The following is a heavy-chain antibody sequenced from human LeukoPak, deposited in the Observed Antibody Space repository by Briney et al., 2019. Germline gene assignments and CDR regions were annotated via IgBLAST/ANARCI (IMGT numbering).Heavy chain of an antibody. CDR2: ISGSGGST. D-gene: IGHD3-9*01. J-gene: IGHJ4*02. Sequence: RPGGSLRLSCAASGVTFSSYAMSWVRQAPGKGLEWVAAISGSGGSTYYADSVKGRFTISRDNSKNTLYLQMNSLRAEDTAVYYSAKSDILTGYYRGPFDYWGQGTLVTVSS. CDR3: AKSDILTGYYRGPFDY. CDR1: GVTFSSYA. V-gene: IGHV3-23*01.